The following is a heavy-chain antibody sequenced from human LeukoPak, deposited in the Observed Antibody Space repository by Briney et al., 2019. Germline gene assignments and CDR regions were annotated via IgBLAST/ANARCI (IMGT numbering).Heavy chain of an antibody. CDR2: MNYSGTT. V-gene: IGHV4-39*01. CDR1: GGSINSDNYY. J-gene: IGHJ4*02. D-gene: IGHD3-9*01. CDR3: ARLADWLYYFDY. Sequence: SETLSLTCTVSGGSINSDNYYWGWIRQPPGKGLEWIGNMNYSGTTYYSSSLKSRVSISVDPSKNQLSLKVTSVTAADTAVYYCARLADWLYYFDYWGQGTLVTVSS.